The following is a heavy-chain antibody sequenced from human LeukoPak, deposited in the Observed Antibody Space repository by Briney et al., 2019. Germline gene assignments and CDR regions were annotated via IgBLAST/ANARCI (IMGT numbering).Heavy chain of an antibody. Sequence: GGSLRLSCAASGFTVSSNYMSWVRQAPGKGLEWVSVIYSGGSTYYADSLKGRFTISRDNSKNTLYLQMNSLRAEDTAVYYCARSRGYCSSTSCYLWPFDPWGQGTLVTVSS. V-gene: IGHV3-53*01. CDR3: ARSRGYCSSTSCYLWPFDP. J-gene: IGHJ5*02. D-gene: IGHD2-2*01. CDR2: IYSGGST. CDR1: GFTVSSNY.